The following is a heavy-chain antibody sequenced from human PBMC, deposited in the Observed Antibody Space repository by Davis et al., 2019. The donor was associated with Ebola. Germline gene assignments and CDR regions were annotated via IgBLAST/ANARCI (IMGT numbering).Heavy chain of an antibody. J-gene: IGHJ4*02. CDR1: GFIFSSYD. CDR3: ARDDYQYSGTY. Sequence: PGGSLRLSCAASGFIFSSYDMYWVRQVPGKGLEWVSLIWFDGSNKYYADSVKGRFTISRDNSRNTLYLQMNSLRAEDTAVYYCARDDYQYSGTYWGQGTLVTVSS. V-gene: IGHV3-33*07. CDR2: IWFDGSNK. D-gene: IGHD1-26*01.